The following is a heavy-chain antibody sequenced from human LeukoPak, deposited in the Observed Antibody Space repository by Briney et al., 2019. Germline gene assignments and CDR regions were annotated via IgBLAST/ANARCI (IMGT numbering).Heavy chain of an antibody. V-gene: IGHV3-7*01. CDR1: GFTFSSYW. J-gene: IGHJ3*02. CDR3: ARPQQQLVRGASDAFDI. D-gene: IGHD6-13*01. Sequence: GGSLRLSCAASGFTFSSYWMSWVRQAPGKGLEWVANIKQDGSEKYYVDSVKGRFTISRDNAKNSLYLQMNSLRAEDTAVYYCARPQQQLVRGASDAFDIWGQGTMVTVSS. CDR2: IKQDGSEK.